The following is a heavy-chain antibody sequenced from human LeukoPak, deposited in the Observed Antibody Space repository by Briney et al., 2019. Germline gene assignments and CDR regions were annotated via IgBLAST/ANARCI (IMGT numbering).Heavy chain of an antibody. J-gene: IGHJ3*02. CDR3: ARGHSYGPSGAFDI. CDR1: GFTVSSNY. Sequence: GGSLRLSCAASGFTVSSNYMSWVRQAPGKGREWVSVIYSGGSTYYADSVKGRFTISRDNSKNTLYFQMNSLRAEDTAVYYCARGHSYGPSGAFDIWGQGTMVTVSS. CDR2: IYSGGST. D-gene: IGHD5-18*01. V-gene: IGHV3-66*01.